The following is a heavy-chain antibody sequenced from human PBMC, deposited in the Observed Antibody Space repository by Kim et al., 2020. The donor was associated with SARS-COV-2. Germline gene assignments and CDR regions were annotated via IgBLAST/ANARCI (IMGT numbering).Heavy chain of an antibody. D-gene: IGHD6-19*01. Sequence: SETLSLTCTVSGGSISSYYWSWIRQPPGKGLEWIGYIYYSGSTNYNPSLKSRVTISVDTSKNQFSLKLSSVTAADTAVYYCARGPYSSGPASLWGMDVWGQGTTFTVSS. CDR1: GGSISSYY. CDR3: ARGPYSSGPASLWGMDV. J-gene: IGHJ6*02. V-gene: IGHV4-59*01. CDR2: IYYSGST.